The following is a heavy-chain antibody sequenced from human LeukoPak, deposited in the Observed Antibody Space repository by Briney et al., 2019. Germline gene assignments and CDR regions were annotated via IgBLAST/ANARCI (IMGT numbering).Heavy chain of an antibody. CDR3: ARAGGIYFDY. V-gene: IGHV4-59*01. CDR1: SGSINNYY. CDR2: ILSSGST. D-gene: IGHD3-16*01. J-gene: IGHJ4*02. Sequence: PSETLSLTCTVSSGSINNYYWSWIRQPPGKGLEWIGYILSSGSTNYNPSVRSRVTISVDTSKNQFSLKLSSVTAADTAVYYCARAGGIYFDYWGQGTLVTVSS.